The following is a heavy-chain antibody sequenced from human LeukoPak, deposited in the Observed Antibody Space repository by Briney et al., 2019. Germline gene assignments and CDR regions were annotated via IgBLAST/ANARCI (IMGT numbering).Heavy chain of an antibody. V-gene: IGHV3-11*06. CDR3: ARDGTGGWYGAFDI. CDR2: ISSSSSYT. J-gene: IGHJ3*02. Sequence: GGSLRLSCAPSGFTFSSYWMSWIRQAPGKGLEWVSYISSSSSYTNYADSVKGRFTISRDNAKNSLYLQMNSLRAEDTAVYYCARDGTGGWYGAFDIWGQGTMVTVSS. D-gene: IGHD6-19*01. CDR1: GFTFSSYW.